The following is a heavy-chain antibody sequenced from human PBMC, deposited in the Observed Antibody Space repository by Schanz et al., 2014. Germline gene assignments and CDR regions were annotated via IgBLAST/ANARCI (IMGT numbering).Heavy chain of an antibody. Sequence: VLLVDSGGGLVQPGGSLRLSCAASGFIFSTFGMQWVRQAPGKGLEWVAVIWYDGNKKYYADSVKGRFTVSRDNSKNTVDLQMDSLRADDTAVYYCARYNSGHSDYWGQGTLVTVSS. CDR3: ARYNSGHSDY. J-gene: IGHJ4*02. CDR1: GFIFSTFG. V-gene: IGHV3-33*01. CDR2: IWYDGNKK. D-gene: IGHD6-19*01.